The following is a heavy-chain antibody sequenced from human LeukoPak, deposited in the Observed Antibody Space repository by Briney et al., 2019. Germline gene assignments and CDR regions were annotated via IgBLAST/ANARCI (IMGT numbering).Heavy chain of an antibody. J-gene: IGHJ4*02. CDR2: ISAYNGNT. D-gene: IGHD1-26*01. V-gene: IGHV1-18*01. CDR1: GYTFTSYG. CDR3: ARAIVGATFYFDY. Sequence: ASVKVSCKASGYTFTSYGISWVRQAPGQGLEWMGWISAYNGNTNYAQKFQGRVTITADESTSTAYMELSSLRSEDTAVYYCARAIVGATFYFDYWGQGTLVTVSS.